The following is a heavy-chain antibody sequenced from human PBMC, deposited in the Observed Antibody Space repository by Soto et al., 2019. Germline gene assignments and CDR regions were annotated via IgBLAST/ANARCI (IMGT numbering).Heavy chain of an antibody. CDR1: GFTVSSTY. V-gene: IGHV3-53*04. D-gene: IGHD1-26*01. J-gene: IGHJ4*02. CDR3: ARARLVGDTAPGY. CDR2: IYNDGRT. Sequence: EVQLVESGGGLVQPGESLRLSCAASGFTVSSTYMSWVRQAPGKGLEWVSVIYNDGRTYYADSVTGRFTISRHDSKNTLYLQMTSLRVEDTAVYYCARARLVGDTAPGYWGQGTLVTVSS.